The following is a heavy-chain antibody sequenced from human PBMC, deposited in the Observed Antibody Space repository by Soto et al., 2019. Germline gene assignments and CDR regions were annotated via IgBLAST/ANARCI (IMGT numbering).Heavy chain of an antibody. J-gene: IGHJ5*02. CDR1: GFSLSNAGLG. V-gene: IGHV2-26*04. Sequence: QVTVKESGPVLVKPTETLTLTCTVSGFSLSNAGLGVSWIRQPPGKALEWLAHIFSNDEKSYSTSLKSRHPISXDXXKSQMVLIMTNMDPVDTATYYCASTYSTSWYWFDPWGQGTLVTVSS. CDR3: ASTYSTSWYWFDP. CDR2: IFSNDEK. D-gene: IGHD6-13*01.